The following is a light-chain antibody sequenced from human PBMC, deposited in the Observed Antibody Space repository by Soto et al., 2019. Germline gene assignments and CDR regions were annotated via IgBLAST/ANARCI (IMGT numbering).Light chain of an antibody. J-gene: IGKJ4*01. V-gene: IGKV3-11*01. Sequence: EIVLTQSLATLSVSPGERATLSCRASQSVSSYLAWYEQTPGQAPRLLIYDASNRATGIPARFSGSGSGTDFTLTISSIEPEDFAVYYCQQRSNWLTFGGGTKVDIK. CDR3: QQRSNWLT. CDR2: DAS. CDR1: QSVSSY.